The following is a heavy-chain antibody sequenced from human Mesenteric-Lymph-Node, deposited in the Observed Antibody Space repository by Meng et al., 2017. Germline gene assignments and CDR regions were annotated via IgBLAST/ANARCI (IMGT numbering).Heavy chain of an antibody. Sequence: GESLKISCAASGFTFSSYAMTWVRQAPGKGLEWVGFISNQAYGGTTEYAAPLKDRFTISRDDSRSIAYLQINSLKTEDTAVYYCARTVDSSGYYYGLYYFDSWARGPLAPFP. V-gene: IGHV3-49*04. CDR3: ARTVDSSGYYYGLYYFDS. D-gene: IGHD3-22*01. J-gene: IGHJ4*03. CDR2: ISNQAYGGTT. CDR1: GFTFSSYA.